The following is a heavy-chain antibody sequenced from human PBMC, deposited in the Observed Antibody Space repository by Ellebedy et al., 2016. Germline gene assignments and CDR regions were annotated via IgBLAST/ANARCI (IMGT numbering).Heavy chain of an antibody. Sequence: HTGGSLRLSCAASGFTFSGSWMHWVRQAPGTGLVWVSRISSDGTNTIYADSVKGRFTISRDNAKNTLYLEMNGLRAEDTAVYYCARKNGDGFDYWGQGTLVTVSS. CDR2: ISSDGTNT. J-gene: IGHJ4*02. D-gene: IGHD7-27*01. V-gene: IGHV3-74*01. CDR1: GFTFSGSW. CDR3: ARKNGDGFDY.